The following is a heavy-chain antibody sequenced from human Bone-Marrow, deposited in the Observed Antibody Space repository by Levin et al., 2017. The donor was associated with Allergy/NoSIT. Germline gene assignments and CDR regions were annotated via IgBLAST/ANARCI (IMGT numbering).Heavy chain of an antibody. J-gene: IGHJ4*02. CDR1: GFTFRTYW. D-gene: IGHD2-21*02. CDR2: IRDDGGEK. V-gene: IGHV3-7*01. CDR3: GVTPRRDPFDY. Sequence: GGSRRLSCAASGFTFRTYWMSWVRQAPGKGLEWVANIRDDGGEKYYVDSVKGRFTISRDNAKDSLYLQMNSLRVEDTAVYYCGVTPRRDPFDYWGQGTLVAVSS.